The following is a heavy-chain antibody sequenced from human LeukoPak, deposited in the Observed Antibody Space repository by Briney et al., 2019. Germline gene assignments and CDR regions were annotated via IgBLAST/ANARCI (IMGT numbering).Heavy chain of an antibody. CDR2: IIPIFGTA. CDR1: GGTFSSYA. Sequence: ASVKVSFKASGGTFSSYAISWVRRAPGQGLEWLGGIIPIFGTANYAQKFQGRVTITTDESTSTAYMELSSLRSEDTAVYYCARLSGSYYVDIWGQGTMVTVSS. V-gene: IGHV1-69*05. J-gene: IGHJ3*02. CDR3: ARLSGSYYVDI. D-gene: IGHD1-26*01.